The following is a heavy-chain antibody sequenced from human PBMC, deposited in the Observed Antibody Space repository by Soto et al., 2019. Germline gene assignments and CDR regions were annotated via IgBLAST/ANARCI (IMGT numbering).Heavy chain of an antibody. D-gene: IGHD2-15*01. CDR2: IYHSGST. CDR3: ARGQVVAAQH. Sequence: SETLSLTCAVSGGSISSGGYSWSWIRQPPGKGLEWIGYIYHSGSTYYNPSLKSRVTISVDRSKNQFSLKLSSVTAADTAVYYCARGQVVAAQHWGQGTLVTVSS. V-gene: IGHV4-30-2*01. CDR1: GGSISSGGYS. J-gene: IGHJ4*02.